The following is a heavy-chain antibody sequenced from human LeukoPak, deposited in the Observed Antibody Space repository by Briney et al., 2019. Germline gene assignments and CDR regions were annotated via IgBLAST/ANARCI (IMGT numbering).Heavy chain of an antibody. V-gene: IGHV3-23*01. Sequence: GGSLRLSCAASGFTFSSYAMSWVRQAPGKGLEWVSAISGSGGSTYYADSVKGRFTISRDNSKNTLYLQMNSLRAEDTAVYYCAKNGGSSSWYVVGYWGQGTLVTVSP. D-gene: IGHD6-13*01. CDR3: AKNGGSSSWYVVGY. CDR1: GFTFSSYA. J-gene: IGHJ4*02. CDR2: ISGSGGST.